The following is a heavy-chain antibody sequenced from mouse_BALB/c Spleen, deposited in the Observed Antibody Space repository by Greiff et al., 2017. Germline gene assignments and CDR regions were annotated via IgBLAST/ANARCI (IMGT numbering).Heavy chain of an antibody. V-gene: IGHV1-5*01. Sequence: EVQLQQSGTVLARPGASVKMSCKASGYSFTSYWMHWVNQRPGQGLEWIGAIYPGNSDTSYNQKFKGKAKLTAVTSASTAYMELSSLTNEDSAVYYCTTVSTTTWFAYWGEGTLVTVSA. CDR3: TTVSTTTWFAY. CDR1: GYSFTSYW. J-gene: IGHJ3*01. CDR2: IYPGNSDT. D-gene: IGHD1-2*01.